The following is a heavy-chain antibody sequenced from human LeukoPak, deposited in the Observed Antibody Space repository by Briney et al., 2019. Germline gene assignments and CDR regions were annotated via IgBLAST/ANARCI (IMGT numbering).Heavy chain of an antibody. D-gene: IGHD3-10*01. V-gene: IGHV3-30*04. CDR1: GFTFSSYA. J-gene: IGHJ6*02. CDR2: ISYDGSNK. CDR3: AREGRYYYGSGSPAYYYYGMDV. Sequence: GGSLRLSCAASGFTFSSYAMHWVRQAPGKGLEWVAVISYDGSNKYYADSVKGRFTISRDNSKNTLYLQMNSLRAEDTAVYYCAREGRYYYGSGSPAYYYYGMDVWGQGTLVTVSS.